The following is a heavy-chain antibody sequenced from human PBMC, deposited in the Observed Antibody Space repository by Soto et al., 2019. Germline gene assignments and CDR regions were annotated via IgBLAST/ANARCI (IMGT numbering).Heavy chain of an antibody. CDR1: GFTFSIYS. J-gene: IGHJ3*02. Sequence: PGGSLRLSCAASGFTFSIYSMNWVRQPPGKGLEWVSSISSSSSYIYYADSVKGRFTISRDNAKNSLYLQVNSLRAEDTAVYYCARVRYFDWIGPDAFDIWGQGTMVTVSS. CDR2: ISSSSSYI. V-gene: IGHV3-21*01. CDR3: ARVRYFDWIGPDAFDI. D-gene: IGHD3-9*01.